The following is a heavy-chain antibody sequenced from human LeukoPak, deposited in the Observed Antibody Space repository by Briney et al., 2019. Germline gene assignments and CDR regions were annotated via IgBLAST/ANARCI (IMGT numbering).Heavy chain of an antibody. CDR3: ARVVPAAIGYFQH. CDR2: IYYSGST. D-gene: IGHD2-2*02. CDR1: GGSISSSSYY. V-gene: IGHV4-39*01. J-gene: IGHJ1*01. Sequence: SETLSLTCTVSGGSISSSSYYWGWIRQPPGKGLEWIGTIYYSGSTYYNPSLKSRVTISVDTSKNQFYLKLSSVTAADTAVYYCARVVPAAIGYFQHWGQGTLVTVSS.